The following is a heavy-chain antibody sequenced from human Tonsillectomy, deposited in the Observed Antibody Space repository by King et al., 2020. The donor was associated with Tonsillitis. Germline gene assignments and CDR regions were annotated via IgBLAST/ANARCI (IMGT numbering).Heavy chain of an antibody. Sequence: VQLQQWGAGLLKPSETLSLTCAVYGGSFSGYYWSWIRQPPGKGLEWIGEINHSGSTNYNPSLKSRVTISVDTSKNQFSLKLSSVTAADTAVYYCASVGYSRSYLPFDYWGQGTPVTVSS. J-gene: IGHJ4*02. V-gene: IGHV4-34*01. CDR2: INHSGST. D-gene: IGHD1-26*01. CDR1: GGSFSGYY. CDR3: ASVGYSRSYLPFDY.